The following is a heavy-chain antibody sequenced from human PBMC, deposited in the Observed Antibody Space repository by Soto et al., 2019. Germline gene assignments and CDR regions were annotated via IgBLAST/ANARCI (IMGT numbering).Heavy chain of an antibody. J-gene: IGHJ5*02. V-gene: IGHV3-33*01. D-gene: IGHD5-18*01. CDR2: IWYDGSTK. CDR1: GFTFSSYA. CDR3: ARDPEADTAKSEVNKYFDP. Sequence: LILSCAASGFTFSSYAMHWVRQPPGKGLEWVALIWYDGSTKYYADSVKGRFTISRDNSKNTLYLQMNSLRAEDTAVYFCARDPEADTAKSEVNKYFDPWGQGTLVTVSS.